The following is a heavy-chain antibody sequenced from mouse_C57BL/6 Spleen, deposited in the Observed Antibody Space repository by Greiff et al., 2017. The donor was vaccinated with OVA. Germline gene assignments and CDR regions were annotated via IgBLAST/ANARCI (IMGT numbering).Heavy chain of an antibody. CDR1: GYTFTSYW. D-gene: IGHD1-1*01. V-gene: IGHV1-59*01. CDR3: ARTLHYGSFDY. Sequence: VQLQQPGAELVRPGTSVKLSCKASGYTFTSYWMHWVKQRPGQGLEWIGVIDPSDSYTNYNQKFKGKATLTVDTSSSTAYMQLSSLTSEDSAVYYCARTLHYGSFDYWGQGTTLTVSS. CDR2: IDPSDSYT. J-gene: IGHJ2*01.